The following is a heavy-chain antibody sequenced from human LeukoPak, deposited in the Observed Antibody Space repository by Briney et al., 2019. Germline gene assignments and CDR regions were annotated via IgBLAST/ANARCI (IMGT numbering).Heavy chain of an antibody. J-gene: IGHJ4*02. CDR1: GFTFSSYN. D-gene: IGHD1-26*01. Sequence: GGSLRLSCAASGFTFSSYNMNWVRQAPGKGLEWVSSISYTGTYIYYADSVKGRFTISRDNAQNSLYLQMNSLRAEDTAIYYCVRDRGTYRPIDYWGQGTLVTVSS. CDR2: ISYTGTYI. V-gene: IGHV3-21*04. CDR3: VRDRGTYRPIDY.